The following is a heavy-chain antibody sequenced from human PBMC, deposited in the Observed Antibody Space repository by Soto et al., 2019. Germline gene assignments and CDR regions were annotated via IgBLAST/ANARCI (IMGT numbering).Heavy chain of an antibody. CDR2: ISKSAYT. CDR3: GREDSIIIPAVSDF. Sequence: PGGSLRLSCTVSGFAFNNYGISWVRQAPGKGLEWVSSISKSAYTYYSDSVKGRFTISRDNAKDSVSLQMNTLRVEDTAVYYCGREDSIIIPAVSDFWGQGTLVTVSS. J-gene: IGHJ4*02. CDR1: GFAFNNYG. V-gene: IGHV3-21*01. D-gene: IGHD2-2*01.